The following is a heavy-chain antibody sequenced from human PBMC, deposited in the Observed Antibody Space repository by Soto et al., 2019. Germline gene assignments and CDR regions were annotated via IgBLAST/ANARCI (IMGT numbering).Heavy chain of an antibody. J-gene: IGHJ5*02. V-gene: IGHV4-31*03. D-gene: IGHD2-15*01. CDR1: GGSISSGGYY. Sequence: SSETLSLTCTVSGGSISSGGYYWSWIRQHPGKGLEWIGYIYYSGSTYYNPSLKSRVTISVDTSKNQFSLKLSSVTAADTAVYYCASVVVVAERSVEYNWFDPWGQGTLVTVSS. CDR2: IYYSGST. CDR3: ASVVVVAERSVEYNWFDP.